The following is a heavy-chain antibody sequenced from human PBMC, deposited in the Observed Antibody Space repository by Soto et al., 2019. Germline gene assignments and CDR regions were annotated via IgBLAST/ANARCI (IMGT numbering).Heavy chain of an antibody. CDR3: ARRGAGQQLVRGLDY. D-gene: IGHD6-13*01. Sequence: SETLSLTCADYGGSFSGYYWSWIRQPPGKGLEWIGEINHSGSTNYNPSLKSRVTISVDTSKNQFSLKLSSVTAADTAVYYCARRGAGQQLVRGLDYWGQGTLVTVSS. CDR2: INHSGST. V-gene: IGHV4-34*01. CDR1: GGSFSGYY. J-gene: IGHJ4*02.